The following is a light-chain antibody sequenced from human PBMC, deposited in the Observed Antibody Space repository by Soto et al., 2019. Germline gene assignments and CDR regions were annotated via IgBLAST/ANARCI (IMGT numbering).Light chain of an antibody. CDR3: GSYTSSNTYV. J-gene: IGLJ1*01. V-gene: IGLV2-11*01. Sequence: QSVLTQPHSVSGSPGQSVTISCTGTSVDVGAYDFVSWYQQHPGKAPKLLIYVVSGRPSGVPHRFSGSKSGNAASLTISGLQTEDEADYFCGSYTSSNTYVFGTGTKVTVL. CDR2: VVS. CDR1: SVDVGAYDF.